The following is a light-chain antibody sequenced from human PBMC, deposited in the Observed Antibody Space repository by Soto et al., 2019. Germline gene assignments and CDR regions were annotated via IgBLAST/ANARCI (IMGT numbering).Light chain of an antibody. V-gene: IGLV2-14*03. Sequence: QSVLTQPASVSGSPGQSITISCTGTSSDVGAYNYVSWYHQHPGKAPKLMIFDVRNRPSGVSNRFSGSKSGNTASLTISGLQAEDEADYFCSSYTTSGTVVFGTGTKLTVL. CDR1: SSDVGAYNY. CDR2: DVR. CDR3: SSYTTSGTVV. J-gene: IGLJ1*01.